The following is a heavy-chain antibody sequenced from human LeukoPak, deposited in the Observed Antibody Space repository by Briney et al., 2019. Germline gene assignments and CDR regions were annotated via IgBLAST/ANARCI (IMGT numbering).Heavy chain of an antibody. CDR3: ARVKGDRAMVRNWFDP. CDR2: IYSGGST. V-gene: IGHV3-53*01. Sequence: GGSLRLSCAASGFTVSSNYMSWVRQAPGKGLEWVSVIYSGGSTYYADSVKGRFTISRDNSKNTLYLQMNSLRAEDTAVYYCARVKGDRAMVRNWFDPWGQGTLVTVSS. J-gene: IGHJ5*02. CDR1: GFTVSSNY. D-gene: IGHD5-18*01.